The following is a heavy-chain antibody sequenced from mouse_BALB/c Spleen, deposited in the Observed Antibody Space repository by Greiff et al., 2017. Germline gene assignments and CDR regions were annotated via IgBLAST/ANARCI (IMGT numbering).Heavy chain of an antibody. J-gene: IGHJ4*01. D-gene: IGHD1-2*01. CDR2: ISSGGST. V-gene: IGHV5-6-5*01. Sequence: EVQLVESGGGLVKPGGSLKLSCAASGFTFRSYAMSWVRQTPEKRLEWVASISSGGSTYYPDSVKGRFTISSDNARNILYLQMSSLRSEDTAMYYCARAYGTGAMDYWGQGTSVTVSS. CDR1: GFTFRSYA. CDR3: ARAYGTGAMDY.